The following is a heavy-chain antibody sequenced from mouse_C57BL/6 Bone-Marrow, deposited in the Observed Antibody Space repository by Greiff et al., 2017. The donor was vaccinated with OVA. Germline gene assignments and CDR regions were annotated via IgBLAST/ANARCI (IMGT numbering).Heavy chain of an antibody. V-gene: IGHV5-6*01. Sequence: EVNVVESGGDLVKPGGSLKLSCAASGFTFSSYGMSWVRQTPDKRLEWVATISSGGSYTYYPDSVKGRFTISRDNAKNTLYLQMSSLKSEDTAMYYCARVYYGSFAYWGQGTLVTVSA. CDR2: ISSGGSYT. CDR1: GFTFSSYG. CDR3: ARVYYGSFAY. J-gene: IGHJ3*01. D-gene: IGHD1-1*01.